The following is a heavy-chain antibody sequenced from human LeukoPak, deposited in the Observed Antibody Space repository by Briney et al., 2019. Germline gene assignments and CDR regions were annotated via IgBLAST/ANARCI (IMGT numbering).Heavy chain of an antibody. CDR1: GGSISSYY. Sequence: TSETLSLTCTVPGGSISSYYWTWIRQPPGKGLEWIGYIYYSGSTNFNPSLKSRVTISVDTSKNQFSLKLTSVTAADTAVYYCAAYGSRRLASWGQGTLVTVSS. V-gene: IGHV4-59*03. CDR3: AAYGSRRLAS. J-gene: IGHJ5*01. CDR2: IYYSGST. D-gene: IGHD6-13*01.